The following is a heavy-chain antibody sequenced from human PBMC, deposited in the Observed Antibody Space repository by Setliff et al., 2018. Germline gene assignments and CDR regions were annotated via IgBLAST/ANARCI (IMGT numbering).Heavy chain of an antibody. CDR3: ARGGGYGSGGSFHNAPFDY. D-gene: IGHD3-10*01. Sequence: SETLSLTCTVSGYSISSGYYWGWIRQPPGKGLEWIGSIYHSGSTYYNPSLKSRVTISVDSSKNQFSLNLNSVTAADTALYYCARGGGYGSGGSFHNAPFDYWGQGMLVTVSS. V-gene: IGHV4-38-2*02. CDR2: IYHSGST. J-gene: IGHJ4*02. CDR1: GYSISSGYY.